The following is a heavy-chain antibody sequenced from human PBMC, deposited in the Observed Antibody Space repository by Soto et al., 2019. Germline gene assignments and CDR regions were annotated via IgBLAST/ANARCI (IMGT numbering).Heavy chain of an antibody. Sequence: EVQRLESGGGLVQPGGSLRLSCAASGFTFSSYAMSWVRQAPGKGLEWVSALSGSGGSTYYADSVKGRFTISRDNSKNTLQLQMNRLRADETGVYYCGKEGRGSGWRPNTYYLYYMYVWGKGNTVNVSS. CDR1: GFTFSSYA. CDR3: GKEGRGSGWRPNTYYLYYMYV. J-gene: IGHJ6*03. CDR2: LSGSGGST. V-gene: IGHV3-23*01. D-gene: IGHD6-19*01.